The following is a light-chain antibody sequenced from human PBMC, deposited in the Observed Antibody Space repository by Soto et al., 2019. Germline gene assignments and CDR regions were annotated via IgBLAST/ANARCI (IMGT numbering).Light chain of an antibody. J-gene: IGKJ4*01. CDR2: DAS. V-gene: IGKV3-11*01. CDR1: QSVSSY. Sequence: EIVLTQSPATLSLSPGERVTLSCRASQSVSSYLAWYQQKPGQAPRLLIYDASNRATGIPARFSGSGSGTDFTRTISSLEPEDFAVYYCQQRANWPLTFGGGTKVEIK. CDR3: QQRANWPLT.